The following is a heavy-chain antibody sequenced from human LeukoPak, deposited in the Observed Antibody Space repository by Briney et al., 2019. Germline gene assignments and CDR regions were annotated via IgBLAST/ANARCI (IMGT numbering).Heavy chain of an antibody. CDR1: GFTFTSFG. CDR2: INPNTGGT. V-gene: IGHV1-2*02. D-gene: IGHD5-24*01. Sequence: EASVKVSCKASGFTFTSFGFTWVRQAPGQGLEWMGWINPNTGGTNYAQKFQGRVTLTRDTSSSTAYMELSSLRSDDTALYYCARDLIDGYNHHWLDPWGQGTLVSVAS. CDR3: ARDLIDGYNHHWLDP. J-gene: IGHJ5*02.